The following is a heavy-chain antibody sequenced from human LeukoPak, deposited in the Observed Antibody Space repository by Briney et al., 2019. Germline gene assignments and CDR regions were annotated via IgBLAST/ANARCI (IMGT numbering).Heavy chain of an antibody. CDR1: GGTFSSYA. J-gene: IGHJ4*02. CDR3: ARDREVDNYFDY. V-gene: IGHV1-69*04. CDR2: IIPILGIA. Sequence: SVKVSCKASGGTFSSYAVSWVRQAPGQGLEWMGRIIPILGIANYAQKFQGRVTITADKSTSTAYMELSSLRSEDTAVYYCARDREVDNYFDYWGQGTLVTVSS. D-gene: IGHD1-26*01.